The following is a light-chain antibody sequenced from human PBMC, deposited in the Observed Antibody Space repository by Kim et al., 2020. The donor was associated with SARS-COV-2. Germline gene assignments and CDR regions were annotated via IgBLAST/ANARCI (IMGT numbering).Light chain of an antibody. CDR2: EDN. V-gene: IGLV6-57*02. Sequence: KTVTISYTGSSGSIASNYVQWYQQRPGSAPTTVIYEDNQRPSGVPDRFSGSIDSSSNSASLTISGLKTEDEADYYCQSYDSSNLWVFGGGTQLTVL. CDR1: SGSIASNY. CDR3: QSYDSSNLWV. J-gene: IGLJ3*02.